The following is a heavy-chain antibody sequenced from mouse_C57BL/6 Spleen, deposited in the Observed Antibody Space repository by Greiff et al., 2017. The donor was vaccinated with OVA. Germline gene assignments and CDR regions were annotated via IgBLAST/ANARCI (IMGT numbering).Heavy chain of an antibody. V-gene: IGHV1-61*01. J-gene: IGHJ4*01. CDR1: GYTFTSYW. Sequence: VQLQQPGAELVRPGSSVKLSCKASGYTFTSYWMDWVKQRPGQGLEWIGNIYPSDSETHYNQKFKDKATLTVDKSSSTAYMQLSSLTSEDSAVYYCAIHYGSSYDAMDYWGQGTSVTVSS. CDR2: IYPSDSET. D-gene: IGHD1-1*01. CDR3: AIHYGSSYDAMDY.